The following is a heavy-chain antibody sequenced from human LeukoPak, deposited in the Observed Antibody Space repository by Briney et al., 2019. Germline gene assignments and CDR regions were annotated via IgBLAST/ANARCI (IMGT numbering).Heavy chain of an antibody. CDR1: GGSISSSSYY. V-gene: IGHV4-39*01. J-gene: IGHJ4*02. D-gene: IGHD3-9*01. Sequence: PSETLSLTCTVSGGSISSSSYYWGWIRQPPGKGLEWIGEINHSGSTNYNPSLKSRVTISVDTSKNQFSLKLSSVTAADTAVYYCARHYYDILTGYLGSYDYWGQGTLVTVSS. CDR2: INHSGST. CDR3: ARHYYDILTGYLGSYDY.